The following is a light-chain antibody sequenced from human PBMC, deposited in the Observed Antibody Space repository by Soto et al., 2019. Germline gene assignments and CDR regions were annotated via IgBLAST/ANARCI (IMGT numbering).Light chain of an antibody. J-gene: IGKJ4*01. V-gene: IGKV3-20*01. CDR2: GAS. CDR3: QQYGSSSLT. CDR1: QSVSSSY. Sequence: EIVLTQSPGTLSLSPGERATLSCRASQSVSSSYLAWYQLKPGQAPRLLIYGASSRATGVPDRFSGSGSGTDFTLTVSRLEPEDLAVYYCQQYGSSSLTFGGGTKVEIK.